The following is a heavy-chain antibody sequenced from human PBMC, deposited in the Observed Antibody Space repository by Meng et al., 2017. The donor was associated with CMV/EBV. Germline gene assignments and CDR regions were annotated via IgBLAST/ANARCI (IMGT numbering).Heavy chain of an antibody. J-gene: IGHJ6*02. V-gene: IGHV3-13*01. D-gene: IGHD2-2*01. CDR3: ARDLIVVVPAAEAWYYYGMDV. CDR1: GFTFSSYD. Sequence: GESLKISCAASGFTFSSYDMHWVRQATGKGLEWVSAIGTAGDTYYPGSVKGRFTISRENAKNSLYLQMNSLRAGDTAVYYCARDLIVVVPAAEAWYYYGMDVWGQGTTVTVSS. CDR2: IGTAGDT.